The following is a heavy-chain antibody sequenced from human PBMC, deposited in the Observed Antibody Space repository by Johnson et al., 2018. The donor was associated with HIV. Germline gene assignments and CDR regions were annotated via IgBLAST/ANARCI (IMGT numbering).Heavy chain of an antibody. V-gene: IGHV3-66*01. CDR1: TFIVSSNY. D-gene: IGHD4-17*01. Sequence: VQLVESGGGLVQPGGSLRLSCAASTFIVSSNYMRWVRQAPGKGLEWVSIFYHGGCTYHADSVKDRFTISRDNSKNTLYLQMNSLRVEDTAVYYCAKGADYADYEGAFDIWGQGTMVTVSS. CDR3: AKGADYADYEGAFDI. J-gene: IGHJ3*02. CDR2: FYHGGCT.